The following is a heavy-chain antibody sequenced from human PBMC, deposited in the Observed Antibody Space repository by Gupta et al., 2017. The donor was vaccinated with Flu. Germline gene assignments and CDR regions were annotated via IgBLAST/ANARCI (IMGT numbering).Heavy chain of an antibody. Sequence: SSYGMHWVRQAPGKGLEWVAVISYDGSNKYYADSVKGRFTISRDNSKNTLYLQMNSLRAEDTAVYYCAKGDGYNYFGYFDYWGQGTLVTVSS. CDR1: SSYG. V-gene: IGHV3-30*18. CDR3: AKGDGYNYFGYFDY. J-gene: IGHJ4*02. CDR2: ISYDGSNK. D-gene: IGHD5-12*01.